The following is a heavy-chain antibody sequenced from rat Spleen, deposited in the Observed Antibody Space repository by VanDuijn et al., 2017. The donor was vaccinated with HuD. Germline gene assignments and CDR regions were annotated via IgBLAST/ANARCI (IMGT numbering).Heavy chain of an antibody. Sequence: VQLVESGPGLVQSSQTLSLTCTVSGFSLISNSVHWVRQPPGKGLERMGGIWGDGSTDYNSVLKSRLSISRDTSKSQVFLKMNSLQTEDTATYYCARGGEGHGWFAYWGQGTLVTVSS. D-gene: IGHD1-11*01. CDR1: GFSLISNS. CDR3: ARGGEGHGWFAY. V-gene: IGHV2-1*01. CDR2: IWGDGST. J-gene: IGHJ3*01.